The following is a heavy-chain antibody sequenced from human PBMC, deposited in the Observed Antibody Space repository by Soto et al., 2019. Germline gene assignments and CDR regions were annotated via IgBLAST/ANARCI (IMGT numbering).Heavy chain of an antibody. CDR3: ARRSSSSGVYFDY. D-gene: IGHD6-6*01. CDR2: IWYDGSNK. V-gene: IGHV3-33*01. CDR1: GFTFSSYG. J-gene: IGHJ4*02. Sequence: QVQLVESGGGVVQPERSLRLSCAASGFTFSSYGMHWVRQAPGKGLEWVAVIWYDGSNKYYADSVKGRFTISRDNSKNTLYLQMNSLRGEDTAVYYCARRSSSSGVYFDYWGQGSLVTVSS.